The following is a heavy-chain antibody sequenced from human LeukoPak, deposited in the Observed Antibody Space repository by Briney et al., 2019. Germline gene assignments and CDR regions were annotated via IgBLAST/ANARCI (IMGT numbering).Heavy chain of an antibody. CDR2: ISSSSSYI. Sequence: GGSLRLSCAASGFTFSSYSMNWVRQAPGKGLEWVSSISSSSSYIYYADSVKGRFTISRDNAKNTLYLQMNSLRAEDTAVYYCARGRGYRSPDAFDIWGQGTMVTVSS. CDR1: GFTFSSYS. CDR3: ARGRGYRSPDAFDI. D-gene: IGHD5-12*01. V-gene: IGHV3-21*01. J-gene: IGHJ3*02.